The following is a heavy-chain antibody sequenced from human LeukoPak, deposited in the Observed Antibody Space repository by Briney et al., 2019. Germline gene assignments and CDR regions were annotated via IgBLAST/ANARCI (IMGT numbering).Heavy chain of an antibody. Sequence: PSETLSLTRTVSGGSISSSSYYWGWIRQPPGKGLEWIGWMYYSGSTCYNPSLKSRVTISVDTSKDQFSLKLSSVTAADTAVYYCARQSYSSGWSGVNWFDPWGQGTLVTVSS. CDR3: ARQSYSSGWSGVNWFDP. J-gene: IGHJ5*02. CDR2: MYYSGST. CDR1: GGSISSSSYY. D-gene: IGHD6-19*01. V-gene: IGHV4-39*01.